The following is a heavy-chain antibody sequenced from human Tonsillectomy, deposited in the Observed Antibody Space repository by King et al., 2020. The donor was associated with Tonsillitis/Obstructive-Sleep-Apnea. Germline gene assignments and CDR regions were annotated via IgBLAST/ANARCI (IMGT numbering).Heavy chain of an antibody. CDR3: ARGCDYSNLGWFDP. Sequence: PLQESGPGLVKPSETLSFTCTVSGGSVSSGSHCWSWIRQPPGKGLEWIGYIYSSGSTNYNPSLMSRVTMSVDTSKNQFSLKLSSVTAADTAVYYCARGCDYSNLGWFDPWGQGTLVTVSS. CDR1: GGSVSSGSHC. V-gene: IGHV4-61*01. CDR2: IYSSGST. D-gene: IGHD4-11*01. J-gene: IGHJ5*02.